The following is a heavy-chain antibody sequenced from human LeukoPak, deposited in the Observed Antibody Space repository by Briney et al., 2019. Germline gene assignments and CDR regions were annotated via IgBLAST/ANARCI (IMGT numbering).Heavy chain of an antibody. Sequence: PGGSLRLSCAASGFTFSSYSMNWVRRAPGKGLEWVSSISTSSSYIYYADSVRGRFTISRDNAKNSLYLQMNSLRAEDTAVYSCARGADGVSSTPRGGFDPWGQGTLLTVSS. V-gene: IGHV3-21*01. CDR3: ARGADGVSSTPRGGFDP. J-gene: IGHJ5*02. CDR2: ISTSSSYI. CDR1: GFTFSSYS. D-gene: IGHD2-8*01.